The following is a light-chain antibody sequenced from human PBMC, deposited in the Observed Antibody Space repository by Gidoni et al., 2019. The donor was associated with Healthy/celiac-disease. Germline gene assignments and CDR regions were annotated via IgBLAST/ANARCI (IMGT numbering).Light chain of an antibody. V-gene: IGKV1-5*03. CDR1: QSISSW. CDR2: KAS. CDR3: QQYNSYST. Sequence: QMTQSPSTRSASVGDRVTVTCRASQSISSWLAWYQQNPGQAPKLLIYKASSLESGVPSRFSGSGSGTEFTLTISSLQPDDFATYYCQQYNSYSTFGQGTKVEIK. J-gene: IGKJ1*01.